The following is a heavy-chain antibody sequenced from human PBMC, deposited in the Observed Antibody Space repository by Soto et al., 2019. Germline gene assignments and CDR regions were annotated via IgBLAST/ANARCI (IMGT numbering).Heavy chain of an antibody. CDR1: GFTFSSYG. D-gene: IGHD3-10*01. V-gene: IGHV3-33*01. J-gene: IGHJ6*02. CDR3: ARDTLYGSGSYPYYYYYGMDV. Sequence: GGSLRFSCAASGFTFSSYGMHWVRQAPGKGLEWVAVIWYDGSNKYYADSVKGRFTISRDNSKNTLYLQMNSLRAEDTAAYYCARDTLYGSGSYPYYYYYGMDVWGQGTTXTVSS. CDR2: IWYDGSNK.